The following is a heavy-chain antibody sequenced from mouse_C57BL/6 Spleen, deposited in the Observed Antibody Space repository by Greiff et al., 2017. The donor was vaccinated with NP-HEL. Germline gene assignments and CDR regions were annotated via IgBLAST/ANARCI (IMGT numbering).Heavy chain of an antibody. CDR2: IWTGGGT. CDR3: ARPGTSTGWYFDV. V-gene: IGHV2-9-1*01. CDR1: GFSLTSYA. J-gene: IGHJ1*03. Sequence: VLLVESGPGLVAPSQSLSITCTVSGFSLTSYAISWVRQPPGKGLEWLGVIWTGGGTTYNSALKSRLSISKDNSKSQVFLKMNSLQTDDTARYYCARPGTSTGWYFDVWGTGTTVTVSS. D-gene: IGHD4-1*01.